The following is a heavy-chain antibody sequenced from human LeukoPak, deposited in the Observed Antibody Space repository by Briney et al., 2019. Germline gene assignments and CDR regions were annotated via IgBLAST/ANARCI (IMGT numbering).Heavy chain of an antibody. J-gene: IGHJ6*02. Sequence: GASVKASCKASGGTFSSYAISWVRQAPGQGLEWMGGIIPIFGTANYAQKFQGRVTITADESTSTAYMELSSLRSEDTAVYYCARAKDIVVVPANYYYGMDVWGQGTTVTVSS. CDR2: IIPIFGTA. CDR3: ARAKDIVVVPANYYYGMDV. D-gene: IGHD2-2*01. CDR1: GGTFSSYA. V-gene: IGHV1-69*13.